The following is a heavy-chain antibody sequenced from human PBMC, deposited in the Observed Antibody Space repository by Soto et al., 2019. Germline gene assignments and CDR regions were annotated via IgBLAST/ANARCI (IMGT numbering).Heavy chain of an antibody. CDR3: ATLGDLITGTTYGAFDI. CDR1: GGSISSSSYY. D-gene: IGHD1-7*01. CDR2: IYYSGST. Sequence: SETLSLTCTVSGGSISSSSYYWGWIRQPPGKGLEWIGSIYYSGSTYYNPSLKSRVTISVDTSKNQFSLKLSSVTAADTAVYYCATLGDLITGTTYGAFDIWGQGTMVTVSS. J-gene: IGHJ3*02. V-gene: IGHV4-39*01.